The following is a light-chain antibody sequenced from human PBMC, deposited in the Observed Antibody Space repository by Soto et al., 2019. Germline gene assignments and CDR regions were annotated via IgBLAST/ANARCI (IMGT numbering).Light chain of an antibody. CDR3: QQYYKTPWT. J-gene: IGKJ1*01. CDR1: QSVLYRSNNKNY. CDR2: WAS. V-gene: IGKV4-1*01. Sequence: DIVMTQSPDSLAVSLGERATINCKSSQSVLYRSNNKNYLAWYQHPPGQPPKLIIYWASTRESGVPDRFSGSGSGTDCTLTISGLQAEDVAVYYCQQYYKTPWTFGQGTKVDIK.